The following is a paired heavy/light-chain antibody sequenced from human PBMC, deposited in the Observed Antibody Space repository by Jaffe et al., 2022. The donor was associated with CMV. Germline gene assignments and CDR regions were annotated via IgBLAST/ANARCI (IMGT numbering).Light chain of an antibody. CDR2: WAS. V-gene: IGKV4-1*01. Sequence: DIEMTQSPDWLAVSLGERATINCRSSQSLLYSSNSKNYLAWYQQKPGQPPKMLMYWASTRESGVPDRFSGSGSGTDFTLTISSLQAEDVAVYFCHQYFTGPGTFGQGTKLEIK. J-gene: IGKJ2*01. CDR1: QSLLYSSNSKNY. CDR3: HQYFTGPGT.
Heavy chain of an antibody. J-gene: IGHJ1*01. CDR3: ARDGGLYSSSYYPRAEFFQQ. CDR1: GFTFSDYY. D-gene: IGHD6-13*01. Sequence: QVQLVESGGELVKPGGSLRLSCVASGFTFSDYYMTWLRQAPGKGLEWVAYISVSGSTTYYADSVKGRFTISRDNAKYSLYLQMNSLRAEDTAVYYCARDGGLYSSSYYPRAEFFQQWGQGTLVTVSS. CDR2: ISVSGSTT. V-gene: IGHV3-11*01.